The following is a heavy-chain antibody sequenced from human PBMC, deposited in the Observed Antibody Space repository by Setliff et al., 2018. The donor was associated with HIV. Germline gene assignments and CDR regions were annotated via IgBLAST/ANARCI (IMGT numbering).Heavy chain of an antibody. J-gene: IGHJ3*02. CDR3: ARPRLNYYYGSGSYRQAFDI. D-gene: IGHD3-10*01. V-gene: IGHV5-51*01. CDR2: IYPGDSDT. Sequence: PGESLKISCKGSGYSFTSYWIGWVRQIPGKGLEWMGIIYPGDSDTRYSPSSQGQVTISADKSISTAYLQWSSLKASDTAMYYCARPRLNYYYGSGSYRQAFDIWGQGTMVTVSS. CDR1: GYSFTSYW.